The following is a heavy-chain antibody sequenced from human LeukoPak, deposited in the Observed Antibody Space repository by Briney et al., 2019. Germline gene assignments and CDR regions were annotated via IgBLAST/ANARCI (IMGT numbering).Heavy chain of an antibody. Sequence: GGSLRLSCAASGFTFSSYAMTWVRQAPGKGLEWVSASTGSGGTTYYADSVMGRFTISRDNSKNTLYLQMNSLRAEDTAVYYCAREGAYYDSSGYYQGLHIGAFDIWGQGTMVTVSS. J-gene: IGHJ3*02. CDR2: STGSGGTT. CDR1: GFTFSSYA. V-gene: IGHV3-23*01. CDR3: AREGAYYDSSGYYQGLHIGAFDI. D-gene: IGHD3-22*01.